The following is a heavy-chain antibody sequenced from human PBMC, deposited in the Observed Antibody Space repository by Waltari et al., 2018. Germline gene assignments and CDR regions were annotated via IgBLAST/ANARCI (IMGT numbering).Heavy chain of an antibody. J-gene: IGHJ5*02. D-gene: IGHD5-18*01. Sequence: QVQLQESGPGLVKPSETLSLTCTVSGVSINTAYWSWIRQFPGGGLEWIGYMYHSGSTNYNPSLESRVTISVDMSKNQFSLRLSSVTAADTAVYYCAKSRSGYSSDWFDPWGQGTLVTVSS. CDR2: MYHSGST. V-gene: IGHV4-59*01. CDR1: GVSINTAY. CDR3: AKSRSGYSSDWFDP.